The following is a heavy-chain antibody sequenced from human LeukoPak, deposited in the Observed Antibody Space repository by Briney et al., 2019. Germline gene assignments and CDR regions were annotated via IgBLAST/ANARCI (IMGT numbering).Heavy chain of an antibody. Sequence: SETLSLTCTVSGGSISSGDYYWSWIHQPPGKGLEWIGYIYYSGSTYHNPSLKSRVTISVDTSKNQFSLKLSSVTAADTAVYYCGSDQRQIGAFDIWGQGTMVTVSS. CDR2: IYYSGST. D-gene: IGHD2-15*01. J-gene: IGHJ3*02. CDR1: GGSISSGDYY. V-gene: IGHV4-30-4*08. CDR3: GSDQRQIGAFDI.